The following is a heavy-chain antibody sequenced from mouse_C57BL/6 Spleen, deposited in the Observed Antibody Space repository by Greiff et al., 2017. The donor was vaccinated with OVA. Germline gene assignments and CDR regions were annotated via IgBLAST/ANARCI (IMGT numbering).Heavy chain of an antibody. CDR1: GFTFSSYA. CDR3: AREGRGSNFDY. J-gene: IGHJ2*01. CDR2: ISDGGSYT. Sequence: EVKVVESGGGLVKPGGSLKLSCAASGFTFSSYAMSWVRQTPEKRLEWVATISDGGSYTYYPDNVKGRFTISRDNAKNNLYLQMSHLKSEDTAMYYCAREGRGSNFDYWGQGTTLTVSS. V-gene: IGHV5-4*01.